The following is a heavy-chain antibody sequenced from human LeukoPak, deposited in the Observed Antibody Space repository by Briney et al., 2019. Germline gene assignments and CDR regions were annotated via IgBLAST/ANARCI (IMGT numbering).Heavy chain of an antibody. CDR1: GYTFTSYD. CDR2: MNPNSGNT. J-gene: IGHJ4*02. V-gene: IGHV1-8*01. CDR3: ARRNYDFWSGYYTVDY. D-gene: IGHD3-3*01. Sequence: ASVTVSCTASGYTFTSYDINWVRQAPGQGLEWMGWMNPNSGNTGYAQKFQGRVTMTRNTSISTAYMELSSLRSEDTAVYYCARRNYDFWSGYYTVDYWGQGTLVTVSS.